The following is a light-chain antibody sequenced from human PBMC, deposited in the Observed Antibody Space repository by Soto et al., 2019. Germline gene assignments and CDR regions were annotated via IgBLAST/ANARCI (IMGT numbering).Light chain of an antibody. Sequence: EIVMTQSPATLSVSPGERATLSCGASQSVSSSYLAWYQQKPGQAPRLLIYGASSRATGIPDRFSGSGSGTDFTLTISSLEPEDFAVYYCLQRSNWPKTFGQGTKVDIK. CDR3: LQRSNWPKT. V-gene: IGKV3D-20*02. CDR1: QSVSSSY. J-gene: IGKJ1*01. CDR2: GAS.